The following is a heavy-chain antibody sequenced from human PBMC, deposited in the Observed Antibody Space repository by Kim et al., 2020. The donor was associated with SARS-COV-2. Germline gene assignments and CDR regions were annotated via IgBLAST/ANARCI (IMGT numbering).Heavy chain of an antibody. CDR2: IYPGDSDT. CDR1: GYSFTSYW. D-gene: IGHD2-15*01. CDR3: ARRMDIVVVVAEAFDI. J-gene: IGHJ3*02. Sequence: GESLKISCKGSGYSFTSYWIGWVRQMPGKGLEWMGIIYPGDSDTRYSPSFQGQVTISADKSISTAYLQWSSLKASDTAMYYCARRMDIVVVVAEAFDIWGQGTMVTVSS. V-gene: IGHV5-51*01.